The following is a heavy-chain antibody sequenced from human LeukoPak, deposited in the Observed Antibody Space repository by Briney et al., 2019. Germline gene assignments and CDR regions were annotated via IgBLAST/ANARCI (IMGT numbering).Heavy chain of an antibody. Sequence: GSSVKVSCKASGGTFSSYAISWVRQAPGQGLEWMGRIIPIIGIANYAQKFQGRVTITADKSTSTAYMELSSLRSEDTAVYYCAREVEMATKRYFDYWGQGTLVTVSS. CDR3: AREVEMATKRYFDY. CDR1: GGTFSSYA. CDR2: IIPIIGIA. D-gene: IGHD5-24*01. J-gene: IGHJ4*02. V-gene: IGHV1-69*04.